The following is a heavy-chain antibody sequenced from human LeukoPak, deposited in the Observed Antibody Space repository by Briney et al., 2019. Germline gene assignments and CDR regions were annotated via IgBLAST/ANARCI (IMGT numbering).Heavy chain of an antibody. CDR2: IKSKTDGGTT. V-gene: IGHV3-15*07. CDR1: GFTFSNAW. J-gene: IGHJ6*02. D-gene: IGHD3-10*01. Sequence: PGGSLRLSCAASGFTFSNAWMNWVRQAPGKGLEWFGRIKSKTDGGTTDYAAPVKGRFTISRDDSKNTLYLQMNSLKTEDTAVYYCTLQMVRGVITLMDVWGQGTTVTVSS. CDR3: TLQMVRGVITLMDV.